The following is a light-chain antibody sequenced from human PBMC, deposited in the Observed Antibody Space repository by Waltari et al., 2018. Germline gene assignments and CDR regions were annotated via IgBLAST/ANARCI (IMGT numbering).Light chain of an antibody. J-gene: IGLJ2*01. Sequence: QSVLTQPPSASGTPGQRVTISCSGSSPNIGFSTVNWYQQFPGTAPNLPIYGVIQRPSGVPDRFSGSKSSTSASLAISGLQSEDEADYFCAAWDRSLRIVVFGGGTKLTVL. CDR1: SPNIGFST. CDR3: AAWDRSLRIVV. V-gene: IGLV1-44*01. CDR2: GVI.